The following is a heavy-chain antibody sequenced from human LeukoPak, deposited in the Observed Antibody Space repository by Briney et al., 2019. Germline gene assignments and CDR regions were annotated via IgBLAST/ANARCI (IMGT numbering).Heavy chain of an antibody. CDR2: INHSGST. CDR3: ARAGRAYCSSTSCPARGMDV. D-gene: IGHD2-2*01. J-gene: IGHJ6*02. CDR1: GGSISSYY. Sequence: SETLSLTCTVSGGSISSYYWSWIRQPPGKGLEWIGEINHSGSTNYNPSLKSRVTISVDTSKNQFSLKLSSVTAADTAVYYCARAGRAYCSSTSCPARGMDVWGQGTTVTVSS. V-gene: IGHV4-34*01.